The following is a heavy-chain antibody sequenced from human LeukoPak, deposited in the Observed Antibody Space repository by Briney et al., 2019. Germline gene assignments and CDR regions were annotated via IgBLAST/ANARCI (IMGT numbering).Heavy chain of an antibody. CDR3: ASSDGLPPRSDSSYDVFDY. Sequence: SETLSLTCAVSGGSIISGNWWSWVRQPPGKGLEWIGEIYHSGRTNYNPSLKSRVTISLDKSKNHFSLNLSSVTAADTALYYCASSDGLPPRSDSSYDVFDYWGQGTLVTVSS. D-gene: IGHD5-12*01. CDR2: IYHSGRT. CDR1: GGSIISGNW. V-gene: IGHV4-4*02. J-gene: IGHJ4*02.